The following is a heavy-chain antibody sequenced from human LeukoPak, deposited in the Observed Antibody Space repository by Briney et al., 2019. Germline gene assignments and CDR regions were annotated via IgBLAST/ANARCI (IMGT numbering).Heavy chain of an antibody. J-gene: IGHJ4*02. Sequence: GGSLRLSCAASGFSFSDSYMTWIRQAPGKGLECISYISSGGSTIYYADSVKGRFTISRDNAKNSLYLQMNSLRAEDTAVYYCAREWELRKIDCWGQGTLVTVSS. CDR3: AREWELRKIDC. D-gene: IGHD1-26*01. CDR1: GFSFSDSY. V-gene: IGHV3-11*01. CDR2: ISSGGSTI.